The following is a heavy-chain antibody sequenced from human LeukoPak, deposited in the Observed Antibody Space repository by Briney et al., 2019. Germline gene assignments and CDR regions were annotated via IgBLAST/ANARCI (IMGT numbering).Heavy chain of an antibody. J-gene: IGHJ4*02. V-gene: IGHV3-74*01. CDR1: GLTFSGYW. Sequence: PGGSLRLSCAASGLTFSGYWVHWVRQAPGKGLVWVSRIDNDGSSTVYADSVKGRFTISRDNAKNTVHLQMNSLRAEDTAVYYCAKPWFGELFSFDYWGQGTLVTVSS. CDR3: AKPWFGELFSFDY. D-gene: IGHD3-10*01. CDR2: IDNDGSST.